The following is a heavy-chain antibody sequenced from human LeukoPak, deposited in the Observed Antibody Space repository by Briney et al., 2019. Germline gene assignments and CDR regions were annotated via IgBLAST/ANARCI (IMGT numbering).Heavy chain of an antibody. J-gene: IGHJ4*02. CDR1: GFTFSNAW. CDR3: TTDLDIVVVVAADEGDY. CDR2: IKSKTDGGTT. Sequence: PGGSLRLSCAASGFTFSNAWMSWVRQAPGKGLEWVGRIKSKTDGGTTDYAAPVKGRFTISRDDSKNTLYLQMSSLKTEDTAVYYCTTDLDIVVVVAADEGDYWGQGTLVTVSS. D-gene: IGHD2-15*01. V-gene: IGHV3-15*01.